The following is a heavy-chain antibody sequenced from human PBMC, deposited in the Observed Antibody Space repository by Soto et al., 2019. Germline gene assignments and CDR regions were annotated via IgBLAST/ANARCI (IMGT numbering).Heavy chain of an antibody. CDR3: AGGTGHYYYGMDV. Sequence: QVHLVESGGGVVQPGRSLRLSCAASGFAFSLYGIHWVRQAPGKGLEWLAIIWYDGSDKYYADSVKGRFTISRDNSKNTLYLQMSSLRAEDTAVYYCAGGTGHYYYGMDVWGQGTTVTVSS. CDR1: GFAFSLYG. J-gene: IGHJ6*02. CDR2: IWYDGSDK. V-gene: IGHV3-33*01. D-gene: IGHD1-1*01.